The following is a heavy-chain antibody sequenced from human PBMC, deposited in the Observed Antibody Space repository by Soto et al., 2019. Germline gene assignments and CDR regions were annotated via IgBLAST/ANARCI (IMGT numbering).Heavy chain of an antibody. CDR3: ARGRYYDFWSGYYRGFDY. CDR1: GGSFSGYY. Sequence: PSETLSLTCAVYGGSFSGYYWSWIRQPPGKGLEWIGEINHSGSTNYNPSLKSRVTISVDTSKNQFSLKLSSVTAADTAVYYCARGRYYDFWSGYYRGFDYWGQGTLVTVSS. J-gene: IGHJ4*02. D-gene: IGHD3-3*01. V-gene: IGHV4-34*01. CDR2: INHSGST.